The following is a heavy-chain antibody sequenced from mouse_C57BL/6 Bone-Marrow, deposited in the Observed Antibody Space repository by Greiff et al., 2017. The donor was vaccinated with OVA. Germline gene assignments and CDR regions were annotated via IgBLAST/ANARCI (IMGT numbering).Heavy chain of an antibody. D-gene: IGHD4-1*01. J-gene: IGHJ2*01. Sequence: QVQLKQSGPELVKPGASVKISCKASGYAFSSSWLNWVKQRPGKGLEWIGRIYPGDGDTNYNGKFKGKATLTADKSSSTAYMQLSSLTSEDSAVYFCARDILTGTSYFDYWGQGTTLTVSS. CDR3: ARDILTGTSYFDY. CDR2: IYPGDGDT. CDR1: GYAFSSSW. V-gene: IGHV1-82*01.